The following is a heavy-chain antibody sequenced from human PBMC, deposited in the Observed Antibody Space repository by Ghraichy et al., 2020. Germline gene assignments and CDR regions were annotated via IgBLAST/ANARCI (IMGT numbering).Heavy chain of an antibody. D-gene: IGHD6-6*01. V-gene: IGHV6-1*01. CDR3: ARDKNLYSSSSRWLDAFDI. CDR1: GDSVSSNSAA. CDR2: TYYRSKWYN. Sequence: SQTLSLTCAISGDSVSSNSAAWNWIRQSPSRGLEWLGRTYYRSKWYNDYAVAVKSRITINPDTSKNQFSLQLNSVTPEDTAVYYCARDKNLYSSSSRWLDAFDIWGQGTMVTVSS. J-gene: IGHJ3*02.